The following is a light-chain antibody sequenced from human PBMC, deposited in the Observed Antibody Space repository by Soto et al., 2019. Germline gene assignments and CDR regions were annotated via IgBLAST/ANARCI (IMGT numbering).Light chain of an antibody. CDR1: NNDVGGYNY. V-gene: IGLV2-14*01. Sequence: QSALTQPASVSGSPGQSITISCTGTNNDVGGYNYVSWYQQHPGKAPKLMIYEVSNRPSGVSNRFSGSKSGNTASLTISGLQAEDEADYYCNSYTSSSTLDVFGTGTKLTV. CDR3: NSYTSSSTLDV. CDR2: EVS. J-gene: IGLJ1*01.